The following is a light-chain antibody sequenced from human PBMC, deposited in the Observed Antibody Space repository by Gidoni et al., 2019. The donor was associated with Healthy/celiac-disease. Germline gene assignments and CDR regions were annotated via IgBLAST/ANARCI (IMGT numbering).Light chain of an antibody. Sequence: DIVMTQSPDSLAVSLGERATINCKSSQSVLYSSNNKNYLAWYQQKPGQPPKLLIYWASTGESGVPDRFSGSGSGTDFTRTISSLQAEDVAVYYCQQYYSTPFTFGPGTKVDIK. J-gene: IGKJ3*01. V-gene: IGKV4-1*01. CDR1: QSVLYSSNNKNY. CDR2: WAS. CDR3: QQYYSTPFT.